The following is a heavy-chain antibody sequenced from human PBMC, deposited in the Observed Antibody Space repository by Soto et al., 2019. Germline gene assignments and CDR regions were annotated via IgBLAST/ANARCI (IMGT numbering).Heavy chain of an antibody. CDR2: IIPIFGTA. D-gene: IGHD1-26*01. CDR3: ARVGATAQLDFDY. V-gene: IGHV1-69*13. J-gene: IGHJ4*02. Sequence: SVKVSCKASGGTFSSYAISWVRQAPGQGLEWMGGIIPIFGTANYAQKFQGRVTITADESTSTAYMELSSLRSEDTAVYYCARVGATAQLDFDYWGQGTLVTVSS. CDR1: GGTFSSYA.